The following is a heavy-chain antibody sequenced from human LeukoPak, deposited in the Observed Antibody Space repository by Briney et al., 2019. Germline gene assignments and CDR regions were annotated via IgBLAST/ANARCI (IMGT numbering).Heavy chain of an antibody. Sequence: GGSLRLSCAASGFTVSSNYMSWVRQAPGKGLEWVSVVYSGGSTYYADSVKGRFTISRDNSKNTLYLQMNSLRAEDTAVYYCARDKEQLVSDYWGQGTLVTVSS. CDR2: VYSGGST. CDR3: ARDKEQLVSDY. J-gene: IGHJ4*02. CDR1: GFTVSSNY. D-gene: IGHD6-13*01. V-gene: IGHV3-66*01.